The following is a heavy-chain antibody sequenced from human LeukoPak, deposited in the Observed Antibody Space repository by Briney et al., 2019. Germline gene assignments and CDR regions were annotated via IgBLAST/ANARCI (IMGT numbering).Heavy chain of an antibody. V-gene: IGHV1-24*01. CDR2: FDPEDGET. CDR3: ATRTTGTTDALDI. Sequence: ASVKVSCKVFGYTLTELPIHWVRQAPGKGLEWVGGFDPEDGETTYAQKFQGRVTMTEDTSTDTAYMEVSGLRSEDTAVYYCATRTTGTTDALDIWGRGTIVTVSS. CDR1: GYTLTELP. J-gene: IGHJ3*02. D-gene: IGHD1-1*01.